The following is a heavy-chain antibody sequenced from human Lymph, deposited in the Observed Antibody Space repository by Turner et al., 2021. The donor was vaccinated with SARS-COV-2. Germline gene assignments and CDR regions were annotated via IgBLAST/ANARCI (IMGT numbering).Heavy chain of an antibody. CDR1: GFTFSSYG. J-gene: IGHJ6*02. Sequence: QVQLVESGGGVVQPGRSLRLSCAASGFTFSSYGMHWVRQAPGKGWEWVAVISYDGSNKYYADSVKGRFTISRDNSKNTLYLQMNSRRAEDTAVYYCAKVRSIFGVVIGGMDVWGQGTTVTVSS. CDR3: AKVRSIFGVVIGGMDV. CDR2: ISYDGSNK. V-gene: IGHV3-30*18. D-gene: IGHD3-3*01.